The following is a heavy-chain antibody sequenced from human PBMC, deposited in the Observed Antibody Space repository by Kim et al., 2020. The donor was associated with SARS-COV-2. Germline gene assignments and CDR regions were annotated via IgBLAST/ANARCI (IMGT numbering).Heavy chain of an antibody. CDR3: AKGNFDY. CDR2: ISWNSGSI. Sequence: GGSLRLSCAASGFTFDDYAMHWVRQAPGKGLEWVSGISWNSGSIGYADSVKGRFTISRDNAKNSLYLQMNSLRAEDTALYYCAKGNFDYWGQGTLVTVSS. J-gene: IGHJ4*02. CDR1: GFTFDDYA. V-gene: IGHV3-9*01.